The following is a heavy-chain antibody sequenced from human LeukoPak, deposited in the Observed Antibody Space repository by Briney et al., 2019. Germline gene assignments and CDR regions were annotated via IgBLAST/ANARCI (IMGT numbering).Heavy chain of an antibody. J-gene: IGHJ4*02. CDR1: GYTFTSYG. D-gene: IGHD2-2*02. V-gene: IGHV1-18*01. CDR3: TRGSQNCASASCYNF. Sequence: ASVKVSCKASGYTFTSYGISWVRQAPGQGLEWMGWISAYNGNTNYAQKLQGRVTMTRSTSISTAYMELGSLTSGDTAVYYCTRGSQNCASASCYNFWGQGTLVTVSS. CDR2: ISAYNGNT.